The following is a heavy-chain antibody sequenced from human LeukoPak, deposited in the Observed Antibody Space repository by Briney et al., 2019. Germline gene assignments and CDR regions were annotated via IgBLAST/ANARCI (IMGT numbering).Heavy chain of an antibody. CDR2: ISGSGGST. V-gene: IGHV3-23*01. J-gene: IGHJ5*02. CDR3: ARAPGYSSSWGRFDP. D-gene: IGHD6-13*01. Sequence: GGSLRLSCAASGFTFSSYAMSWVRQAPGKGLEWVSAISGSGGSTYYADSVKGRFTISRDNSKNTLYLQMNSLRAEDTAVYYCARAPGYSSSWGRFDPWGQGTLVTVSS. CDR1: GFTFSSYA.